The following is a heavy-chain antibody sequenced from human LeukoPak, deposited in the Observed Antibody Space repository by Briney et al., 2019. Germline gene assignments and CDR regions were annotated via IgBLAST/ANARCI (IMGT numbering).Heavy chain of an antibody. J-gene: IGHJ4*02. V-gene: IGHV4-34*01. Sequence: SETLSLTCAVYGGSFSGYYWSWIRQPPGKGLEWIGEINHSGSTNYNPSLKSRVTISVDTSKNQFSLKLSSVTAADTAVYYCARGVRDGYNYGPDRDYWGQGTLVTVSS. D-gene: IGHD5-24*01. CDR2: INHSGST. CDR1: GGSFSGYY. CDR3: ARGVRDGYNYGPDRDY.